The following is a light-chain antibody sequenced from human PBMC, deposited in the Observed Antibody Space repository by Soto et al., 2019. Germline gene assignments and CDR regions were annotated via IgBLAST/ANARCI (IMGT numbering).Light chain of an antibody. J-gene: IGLJ2*01. CDR3: CSYAGSSTVV. V-gene: IGLV2-23*01. Sequence: QSALTQPASVSGSPGQSITISCTGTSSDVGSYNLVSWYQQHPGKAPKLVIYEGSKRPSGVSNRFSGSKSGNTASLTISGLQAEDEADNYCCSYAGSSTVVFGGGTKLTVL. CDR2: EGS. CDR1: SSDVGSYNL.